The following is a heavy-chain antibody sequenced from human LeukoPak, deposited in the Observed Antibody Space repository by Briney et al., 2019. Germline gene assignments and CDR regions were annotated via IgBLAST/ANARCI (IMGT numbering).Heavy chain of an antibody. V-gene: IGHV3-74*01. CDR3: TRNPGMAV. J-gene: IGHJ6*01. CDR2: INGHGSSS. CDR1: GFTFRTYW. Sequence: GGSLRLSCAASGFTFRTYWMLWVRQAPGKGLVWVSRINGHGSSSTYADSVKGRFTISRDNAKNTLYLQMNSLRTEDTAVYYCTRNPGMAVCGQGTTLTVSS.